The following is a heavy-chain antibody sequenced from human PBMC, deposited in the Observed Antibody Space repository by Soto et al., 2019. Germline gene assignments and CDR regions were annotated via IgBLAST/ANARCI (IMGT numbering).Heavy chain of an antibody. Sequence: SVKVSCKASGGTFSSYAISWVRQAPGQGLEWMGGIIPIFGTANYAQKFQGRVTITADKSTSTAYMELSSLRSEDTAVYYCAREEGSPARPYYYYYGMDVWGQGTTVTVS. CDR2: IIPIFGTA. J-gene: IGHJ6*02. CDR3: AREEGSPARPYYYYYGMDV. CDR1: GGTFSSYA. V-gene: IGHV1-69*06. D-gene: IGHD6-6*01.